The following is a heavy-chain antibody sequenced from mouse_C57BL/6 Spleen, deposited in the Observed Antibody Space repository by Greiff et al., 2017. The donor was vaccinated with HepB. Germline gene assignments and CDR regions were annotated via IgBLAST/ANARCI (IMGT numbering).Heavy chain of an antibody. CDR1: GFTFSDYG. D-gene: IGHD4-1*01. CDR2: ISSGSSTI. J-gene: IGHJ4*01. V-gene: IGHV5-17*01. Sequence: EVQLVESGGGLVKPGGSLKLSCAASGFTFSDYGMHWVRQAPEKGLEWVAYISSGSSTIYYADTVKGRFTISRDNAKNTLFLQMTSLRSEDTAMYYCARGLGRGYAMDYWGQGTQSPSPQ. CDR3: ARGLGRGYAMDY.